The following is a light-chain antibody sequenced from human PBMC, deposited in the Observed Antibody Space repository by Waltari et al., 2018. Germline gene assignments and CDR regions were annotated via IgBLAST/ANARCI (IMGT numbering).Light chain of an antibody. J-gene: IGLJ3*02. V-gene: IGLV2-8*01. CDR3: SSYAGSNNWV. CDR2: DVN. Sequence: QSALTQPPSASGSPGQSVTISCTGTGSDVDGYDYVCWYRQHPGKAPKLMIYDVNRRPAGVPYRFSGSKSGNTASLTVSALQDEDAAYYYCSSYAGSNNWVFGGGTKLTVL. CDR1: GSDVDGYDY.